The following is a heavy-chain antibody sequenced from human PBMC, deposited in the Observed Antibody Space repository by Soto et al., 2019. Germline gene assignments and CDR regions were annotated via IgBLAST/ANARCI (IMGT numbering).Heavy chain of an antibody. CDR3: AKDGGELRYFDWNNWFDP. V-gene: IGHV3-23*01. D-gene: IGHD3-9*01. CDR2: ISGSGGST. CDR1: GFTFSSYA. J-gene: IGHJ5*02. Sequence: GGSLRLSCAASGFTFSSYAMSWVRQAPGKGLEWVSAISGSGGSTYYADSVKGRLTISRDNSKNTLYLQMNSLRAEDTAVYYCAKDGGELRYFDWNNWFDPWGQGTLVTVSS.